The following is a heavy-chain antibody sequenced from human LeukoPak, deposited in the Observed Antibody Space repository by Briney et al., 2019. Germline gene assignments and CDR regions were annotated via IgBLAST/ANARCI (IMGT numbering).Heavy chain of an antibody. V-gene: IGHV4-61*02. D-gene: IGHD6-13*01. CDR2: IYTSGST. CDR3: ARGGRGYSSKDRWFDP. CDR1: GGSISSGSYY. Sequence: SQTLSLTCTVSGGSISSGSYYWSWIRQPAGKGLEWIGRIYTSGSTNYNPSLKSRVTISVDTSKNQFSLKLSSVTAADTAVYYCARGGRGYSSKDRWFDPWGQGTLVTVSS. J-gene: IGHJ5*02.